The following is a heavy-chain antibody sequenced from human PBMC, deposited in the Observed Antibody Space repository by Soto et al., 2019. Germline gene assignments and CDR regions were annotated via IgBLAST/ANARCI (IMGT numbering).Heavy chain of an antibody. D-gene: IGHD3-22*01. CDR2: IYYSGST. J-gene: IGHJ4*02. Sequence: SDTLCHTCPLSAGYVITAPCYQSWIRPPPGKGLEWIGYIYYSGSTNYNPSLKSRVSISLDTSKNQFSLNLSSGTAADTAVYFCARDHHSFYDISGYYPYFDYWGQGTLVTVS. V-gene: IGHV4-61*01. CDR1: AGYVITAPCY. CDR3: ARDHHSFYDISGYYPYFDY.